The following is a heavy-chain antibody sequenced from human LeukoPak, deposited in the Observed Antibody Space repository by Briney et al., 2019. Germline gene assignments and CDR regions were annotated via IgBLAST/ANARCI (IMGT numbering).Heavy chain of an antibody. V-gene: IGHV3-11*04. CDR2: ISSSGRTM. D-gene: IGHD2-21*02. J-gene: IGHJ4*02. CDR1: GFIVRNYY. CDR3: AREFITVTARGPDY. Sequence: GGSLRLSCAASGFIVRNYYLNWVRQAPGKGLEWVSYISSSGRTMHYADSVKGRFTISRDNAKNSLYLQMNSLRAEDTAVYYCAREFITVTARGPDYWGQGTLVTVSS.